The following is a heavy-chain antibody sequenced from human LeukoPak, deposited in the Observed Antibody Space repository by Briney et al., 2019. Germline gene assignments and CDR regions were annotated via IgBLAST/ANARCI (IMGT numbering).Heavy chain of an antibody. CDR1: GYSISSGYD. CDR2: IYYSGST. V-gene: IGHV4-38-2*02. CDR3: ARSGCSGGSCYSQRGAFDI. Sequence: SETLSLTCTVSGYSISSGYDWGWIRQPPGEGLEWIGNIYYSGSTYYNPSLKSRVTISIDTSKNQFSLKLSSVTAADTAVYYCARSGCSGGSCYSQRGAFDIWGQGTMVTVSS. J-gene: IGHJ3*02. D-gene: IGHD2-15*01.